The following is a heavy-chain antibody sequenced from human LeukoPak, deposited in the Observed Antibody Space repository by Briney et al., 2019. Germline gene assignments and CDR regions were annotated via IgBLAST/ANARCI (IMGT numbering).Heavy chain of an antibody. CDR1: GGSISSYY. Sequence: EPSETLSLTCTVSGGSISSYYWSWIRQPPGKGLEWIGYIYYSGSPNCNPSLKSRVTISVDTTKNQFSLKLSSVTAADTAVYYCARDGRGSYYHADYWGQGTPVTVSS. CDR2: IYYSGSP. J-gene: IGHJ4*02. D-gene: IGHD1-26*01. V-gene: IGHV4-59*01. CDR3: ARDGRGSYYHADY.